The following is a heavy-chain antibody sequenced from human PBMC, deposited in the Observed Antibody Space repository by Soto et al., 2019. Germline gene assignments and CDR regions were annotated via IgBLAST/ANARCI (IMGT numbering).Heavy chain of an antibody. J-gene: IGHJ4*01. CDR2: IIPIFGTA. CDR3: ATLKVGESYASRGYYHYFDY. CDR1: GGTFSSYA. Sequence: SVKVSCKASGGTFSSYAISWVRQAPGQGLEWMGGIIPIFGTANYAQKFQGRVTITADESTSTAYMELSSLRSEDTAVYYCATLKVGESYASRGYYHYFDYWG. V-gene: IGHV1-69*13. D-gene: IGHD3-22*01.